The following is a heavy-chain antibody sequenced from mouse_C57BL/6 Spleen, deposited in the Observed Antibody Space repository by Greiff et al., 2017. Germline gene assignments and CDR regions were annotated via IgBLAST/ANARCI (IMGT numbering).Heavy chain of an antibody. V-gene: IGHV1-62-2*01. CDR1: GYTFTEYT. D-gene: IGHD4-1*01. J-gene: IGHJ3*01. CDR3: ARHEEALTGTEAWFAY. Sequence: QVQLKESGAELVKPGASVKLSCKASGYTFTEYTIHWVKQRSGQGLEWIGWFYPGSGSIKYNEKFKDKATLTADKSSSTVYMELSRLTSEDSAVYFCARHEEALTGTEAWFAYWGQGTLVTVSA. CDR2: FYPGSGSI.